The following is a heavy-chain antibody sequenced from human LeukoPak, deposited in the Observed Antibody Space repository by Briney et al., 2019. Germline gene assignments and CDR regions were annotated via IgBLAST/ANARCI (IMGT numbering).Heavy chain of an antibody. CDR2: IKPDGSSM. Sequence: GGSLRLSCAASGFTVSSNYMSWVRQAPGKGLVWVSRIKPDGSSMSYADSVQGRFTISRDNAKNTLYLQMNSLRAEDTAVYYCATLYGGSTDYWGQGTLVTVSS. D-gene: IGHD5-12*01. CDR1: GFTVSSNY. J-gene: IGHJ4*02. V-gene: IGHV3-74*01. CDR3: ATLYGGSTDY.